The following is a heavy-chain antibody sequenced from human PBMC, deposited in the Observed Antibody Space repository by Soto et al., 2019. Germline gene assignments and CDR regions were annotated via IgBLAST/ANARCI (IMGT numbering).Heavy chain of an antibody. Sequence: PSETLSLTSTVSGGSISSSSYYWGWIRQPPGKGLEWIGSIYYSGSTYYNPSLKSRVTISVDTSKNQFSLKLSSVTAADTAVYYCARHRLVVITSNWFDPWGQGTLITVSS. D-gene: IGHD3-22*01. J-gene: IGHJ5*02. CDR3: ARHRLVVITSNWFDP. CDR1: GGSISSSSYY. CDR2: IYYSGST. V-gene: IGHV4-39*01.